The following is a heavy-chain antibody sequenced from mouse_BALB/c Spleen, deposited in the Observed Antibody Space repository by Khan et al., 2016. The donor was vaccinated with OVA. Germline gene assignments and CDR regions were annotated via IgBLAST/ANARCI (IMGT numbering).Heavy chain of an antibody. D-gene: IGHD1-1*01. CDR2: ISPNSDGS. Sequence: EVQLKQSGPELVKPGASVKMSCKASGYTFTSYVMHWVKQKPRQGLEWIGYISPNSDGSKYNEKFRGKATLTSDKSSSTAYMELSSLTSEDSAVYYCVRSLFYYGSAYEGFAYWGQGTLVTVSA. CDR1: GYTFTSYV. CDR3: VRSLFYYGSAYEGFAY. V-gene: IGHV1S136*01. J-gene: IGHJ3*01.